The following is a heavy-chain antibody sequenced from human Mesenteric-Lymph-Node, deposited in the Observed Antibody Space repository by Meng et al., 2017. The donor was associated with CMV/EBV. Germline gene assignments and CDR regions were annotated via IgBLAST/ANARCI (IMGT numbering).Heavy chain of an antibody. CDR2: IYGTGIT. V-gene: IGHV4-61*08. D-gene: IGHD2/OR15-2a*01. Sequence: QVQLQESVPGLVKPSETLSLTCIVSGVAVTRGAYHWSWIRQSPGKGLEWIGYIYGTGITIYNPSLKSRVTILLETSKNQFSLKLNSVTTADTAVYYCAKSRSSTPGIVDDWGQGTLVTVSS. CDR3: AKSRSSTPGIVDD. J-gene: IGHJ4*02. CDR1: GVAVTRGAYH.